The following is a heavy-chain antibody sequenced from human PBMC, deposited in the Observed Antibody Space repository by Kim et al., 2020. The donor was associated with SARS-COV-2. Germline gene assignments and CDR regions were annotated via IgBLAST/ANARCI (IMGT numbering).Heavy chain of an antibody. J-gene: IGHJ4*02. D-gene: IGHD6-13*01. V-gene: IGHV1-46*01. CDR3: ARDYITAAGKEDFDY. Sequence: AQRLQGRLTVTRDTSTSTVYMELSSLGSDDTAVYYCARDYITAAGKEDFDYWGQGTLVTISS.